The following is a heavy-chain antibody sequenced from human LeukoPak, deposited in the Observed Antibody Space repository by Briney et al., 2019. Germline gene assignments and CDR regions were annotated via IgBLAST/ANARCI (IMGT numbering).Heavy chain of an antibody. D-gene: IGHD6-13*01. Sequence: GGSLRLSFAASGFTFSSYWMHWVRQAPGKGLVWVSRINSDGSSTSYADSVKGRFTISRDNAKNTLYLQMNSLRAEDTAVYYCARGGQSIAAAGTSGYWGQGTLVTVSS. V-gene: IGHV3-74*01. CDR2: INSDGSST. CDR3: ARGGQSIAAAGTSGY. CDR1: GFTFSSYW. J-gene: IGHJ4*02.